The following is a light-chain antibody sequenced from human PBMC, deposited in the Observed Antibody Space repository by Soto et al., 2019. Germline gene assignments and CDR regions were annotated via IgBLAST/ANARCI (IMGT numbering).Light chain of an antibody. CDR2: GVG. J-gene: IGLJ1*01. V-gene: IGLV2-8*01. Sequence: QSVLTQPPSASGSPGQSVTISCTGSSGAVATYALVSWYQQHPGKAPKLMIYGVGKRPSGVPDRFSGSKSGNTASLTVSGLQAEDEADYFCSSYAGNNNYVFGTGTKVTVL. CDR1: SGAVATYAL. CDR3: SSYAGNNNYV.